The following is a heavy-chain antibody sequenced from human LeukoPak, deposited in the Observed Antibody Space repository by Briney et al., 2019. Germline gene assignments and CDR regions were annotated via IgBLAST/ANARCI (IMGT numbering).Heavy chain of an antibody. CDR2: IFSTGST. Sequence: SETLSLTCSVSGRSIRSYYWSWFRQPAGKRLEWIGRIFSTGSTNYNPSLKSRIAMSVDMSQNQFSLRLNSVTAADTAVYFCARTNEGIAKTTRYYYYYMDVWGKGTTVTISS. CDR3: ARTNEGIAKTTRYYYYYMDV. V-gene: IGHV4-4*07. J-gene: IGHJ6*03. CDR1: GRSIRSYY. D-gene: IGHD6-13*01.